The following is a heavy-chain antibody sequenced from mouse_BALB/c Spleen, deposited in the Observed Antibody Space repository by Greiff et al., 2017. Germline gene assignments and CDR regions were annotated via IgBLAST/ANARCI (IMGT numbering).Heavy chain of an antibody. CDR1: GYTFTDYN. CDR3: ARYDGYYVSYAMDY. Sequence: VQLQQSGPELVKPGASVKIPCKASGYTFTDYNMDWVKQSHGKSLEWIGDINPNNGGTIYNQKFKGKATLTVDKSSSTAYMELRSLTSEDTAVYYCARYDGYYVSYAMDYWGQGTSVTVSS. J-gene: IGHJ4*01. V-gene: IGHV1-18*01. CDR2: INPNNGGT. D-gene: IGHD2-3*01.